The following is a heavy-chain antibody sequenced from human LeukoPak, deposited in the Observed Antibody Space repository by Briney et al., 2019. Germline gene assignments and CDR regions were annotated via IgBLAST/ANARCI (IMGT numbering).Heavy chain of an antibody. CDR2: IYDSGNI. J-gene: IGHJ4*02. CDR3: ARAAAGITEPFDY. V-gene: IGHV4-31*03. D-gene: IGHD6-13*01. CDR1: VGSIRSGGYY. Sequence: SETLSLTCTVSVGSIRSGGYYWSWIRQHPGKGLEWIGYIYDSGNIYYNPSLKSRVSISLDTSKREFSLKLTSVTAADTAVYYCARAAAGITEPFDYWGQGTLVTVSS.